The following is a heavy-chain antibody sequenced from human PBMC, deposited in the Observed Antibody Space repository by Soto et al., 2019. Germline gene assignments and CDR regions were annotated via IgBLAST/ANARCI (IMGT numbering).Heavy chain of an antibody. J-gene: IGHJ4*02. Sequence: PVESLKISCNGSGYSFTSYWIGWVRQMPWKGLEWMAIIYPSDSDTRYSPSFQGQVTISVDKSISTAYLQWSSLKASDTAMYYCARPYSSSLEFDYWGQGTLVTVSS. V-gene: IGHV5-51*01. CDR2: IYPSDSDT. D-gene: IGHD6-6*01. CDR1: GYSFTSYW. CDR3: ARPYSSSLEFDY.